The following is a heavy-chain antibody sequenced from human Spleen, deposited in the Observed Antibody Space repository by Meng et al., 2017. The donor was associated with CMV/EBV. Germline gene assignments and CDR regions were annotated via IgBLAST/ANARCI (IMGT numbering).Heavy chain of an antibody. J-gene: IGHJ4*02. D-gene: IGHD4-11*01. CDR1: GVTFRDYG. V-gene: IGHV3-21*01. CDR3: VRARGLPAGSYYFDY. CDR2: ISSASTYK. Sequence: SGVTFRDYGLSWVRQAPGKGLEWVSSISSASTYKYYANSLKGRFTISRDNAENSLYLQMKSLRVDDTAMYYCVRARGLPAGSYYFDYWGQGALVTVSS.